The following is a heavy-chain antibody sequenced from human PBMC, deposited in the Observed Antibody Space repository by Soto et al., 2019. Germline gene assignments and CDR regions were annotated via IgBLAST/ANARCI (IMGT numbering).Heavy chain of an antibody. J-gene: IGHJ6*02. CDR1: GYTFTSYY. CDR3: ARHICGGDCSDAMDV. V-gene: IGHV1-46*01. Sequence: GASVKVSCKASGYTFTSYYMHWVRQAPGQGLEWMGLINPSGGSTTYAQRFQGRLTMTRDTSTSTVYMELSSLRSEDTAVYYCARHICGGDCSDAMDVWCQGTTVTVSS. CDR2: INPSGGST. D-gene: IGHD2-21*02.